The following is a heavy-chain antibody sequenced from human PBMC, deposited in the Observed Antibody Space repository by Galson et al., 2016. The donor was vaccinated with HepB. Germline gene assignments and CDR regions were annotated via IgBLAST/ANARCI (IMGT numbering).Heavy chain of an antibody. CDR1: GFTFSSSA. CDR2: IDDGGRST. V-gene: IGHV3-23*01. CDR3: ARDSGYNHFDY. J-gene: IGHJ4*02. Sequence: SLRLSCAASGFTFSSSAMAWVRQAPRKRLEWVSTIDDGGRSTHYADSVEGRFTISRDNSKNMLYLEMNNLRDEDTAVYYCARDSGYNHFDYWGQGTLVTVSS. D-gene: IGHD1-1*01.